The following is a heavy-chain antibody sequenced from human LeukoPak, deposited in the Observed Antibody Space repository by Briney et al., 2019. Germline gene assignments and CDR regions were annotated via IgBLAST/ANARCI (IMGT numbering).Heavy chain of an antibody. Sequence: PGGSLRLSCVAFGFTFSSYELNWVRQAPGKGLEWVLYISRSGSIIYYADSVKGRFTISRDNAKNPLYLQMNSLRAEDTAVYYCARDLIRDDYKDAFDIWGQGTMVTVSS. J-gene: IGHJ3*02. CDR2: ISRSGSII. CDR3: ARDLIRDDYKDAFDI. D-gene: IGHD5-24*01. CDR1: GFTFSSYE. V-gene: IGHV3-48*03.